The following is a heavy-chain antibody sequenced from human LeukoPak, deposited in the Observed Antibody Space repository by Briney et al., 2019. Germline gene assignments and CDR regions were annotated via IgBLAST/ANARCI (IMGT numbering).Heavy chain of an antibody. D-gene: IGHD6-6*01. J-gene: IGHJ2*01. V-gene: IGHV3-30*18. CDR3: AKGGIMQSSSPGLQYFDL. CDR1: GFTFSSYG. Sequence: GGSLRLSCAASGFTFSSYGMHWVRQAPGKGLEWVAVISYDGSNKYYADSVKGRFTISRDNSKNTLYLQMNSLRAEDTAVYYCAKGGIMQSSSPGLQYFDLWGRGTLVSVSS. CDR2: ISYDGSNK.